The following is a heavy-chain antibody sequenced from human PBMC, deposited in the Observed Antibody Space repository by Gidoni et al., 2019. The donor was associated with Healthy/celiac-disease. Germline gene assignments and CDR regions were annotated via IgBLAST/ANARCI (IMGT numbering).Heavy chain of an antibody. CDR2: IYYSGST. J-gene: IGHJ4*02. CDR1: GGSISSYY. D-gene: IGHD3-22*01. CDR3: ASRYYDSSGYMTPFDY. Sequence: QVQLQESGPGLVKPSETLSPTCTVSGGSISSYYWSWIRQPPGKGLEWIGYIYYSGSTNYNPSLKSRVTISVDTSKNQFSLKLSSVTAADTAVYYCASRYYDSSGYMTPFDYWGQGTLVTVSS. V-gene: IGHV4-59*08.